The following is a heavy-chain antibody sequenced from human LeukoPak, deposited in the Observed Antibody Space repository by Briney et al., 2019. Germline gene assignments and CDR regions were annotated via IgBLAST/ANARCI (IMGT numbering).Heavy chain of an antibody. D-gene: IGHD3-10*01. Sequence: GGSLRLSCAASGFTFSNFGMHWVRRAPGKGLEGVAVIWFDGSNKYYADSVKGRFTISRDNSKNTLYLQMDSLRAEDTALYYCARDESSGSLHFDYWGQGTLVTVSS. V-gene: IGHV3-33*01. CDR3: ARDESSGSLHFDY. CDR1: GFTFSNFG. J-gene: IGHJ4*02. CDR2: IWFDGSNK.